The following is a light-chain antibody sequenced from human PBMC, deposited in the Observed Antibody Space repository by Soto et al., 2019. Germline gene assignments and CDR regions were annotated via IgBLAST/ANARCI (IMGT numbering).Light chain of an antibody. Sequence: QSALTQPASVSGSPGQSITISCTGTSSDVGGYKPVSWYQHHPGKAPKLIIYEGSKRPSGVSNRFSGSKSGKTASLTISGVQPEDEADYHCSSYTTIKTVVFGGGTKLTVL. CDR1: SSDVGGYKP. CDR2: EGS. V-gene: IGLV2-14*02. J-gene: IGLJ2*01. CDR3: SSYTTIKTVV.